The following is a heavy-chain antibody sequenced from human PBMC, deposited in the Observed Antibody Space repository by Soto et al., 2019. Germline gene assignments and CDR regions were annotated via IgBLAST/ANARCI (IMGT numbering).Heavy chain of an antibody. CDR1: GFPFSSYW. CDR3: AKVHSSGSASHDY. CDR2: INTDGSGT. Sequence: EVQLVESGGGLVQPGGSLRLSCAASGFPFSSYWMHWVRQAPGKGLVWVSHINTDGSGTAYADSVRGRFTISRDNAKNTLYLQMNTLRAEDTAVYYCAKVHSSGSASHDYWGPGTLVTVSA. D-gene: IGHD3-22*01. J-gene: IGHJ4*02. V-gene: IGHV3-74*01.